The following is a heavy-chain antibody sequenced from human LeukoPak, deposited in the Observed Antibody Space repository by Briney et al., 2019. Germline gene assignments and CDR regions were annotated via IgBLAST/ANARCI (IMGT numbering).Heavy chain of an antibody. CDR1: GGSFSGCY. V-gene: IGHV4-34*01. CDR2: INHSGST. CDR3: ARGRKRGYSYTYYFDY. D-gene: IGHD5-18*01. J-gene: IGHJ4*02. Sequence: SETLSLTCAVYGGSFSGCYWSWIRQPPGKGLEWIGEINHSGSTNYNPSLKSRVTISVDTSKNQFSLKLSSVTAADTAVYYCARGRKRGYSYTYYFDYWGQGTLVTVSS.